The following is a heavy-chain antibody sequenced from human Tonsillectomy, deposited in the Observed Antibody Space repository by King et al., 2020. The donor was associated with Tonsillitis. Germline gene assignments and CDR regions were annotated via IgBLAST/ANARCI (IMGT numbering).Heavy chain of an antibody. D-gene: IGHD3-10*01. CDR3: TTLTYYYGSVTDY. CDR1: GFTFNHAW. V-gene: IGHV3-15*01. J-gene: IGHJ4*02. Sequence: VQLVESGGGLVKPGGSLRLSCAASGFTFNHAWMSLVRQAPGKGLEWVGRIKSKGDGGTTDYAAPVKGRFTISRDDSKNTLYLQMNSLKTEDTAVYYCTTLTYYYGSVTDYWGQGTLVTVSS. CDR2: IKSKGDGGTT.